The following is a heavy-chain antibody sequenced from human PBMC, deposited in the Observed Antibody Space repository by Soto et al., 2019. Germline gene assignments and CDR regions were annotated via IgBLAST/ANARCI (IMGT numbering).Heavy chain of an antibody. Sequence: QVQLVESGGGVVQPGRSLRLSCAASGFTFSSYGMHWVRQAPGKGLEWVAVISYDGSNKYYADSVKGRFTISRDNSKNTLYLQMNSLRAEDTAVYYCAKASIAGAGTDSWGQGTLVTVSS. J-gene: IGHJ4*02. V-gene: IGHV3-30*18. CDR3: AKASIAGAGTDS. D-gene: IGHD6-19*01. CDR1: GFTFSSYG. CDR2: ISYDGSNK.